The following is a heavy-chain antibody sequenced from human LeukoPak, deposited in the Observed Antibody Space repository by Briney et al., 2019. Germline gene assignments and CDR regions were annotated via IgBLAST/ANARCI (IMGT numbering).Heavy chain of an antibody. CDR1: GYTFTSYG. CDR2: ISAYNGNS. J-gene: IGHJ4*02. CDR3: ARGGGVTYYYYFDY. Sequence: ASVKVSCKASGYTFTSYGISWVRQAPGQGLEWVGWISAYNGNSNYAQKFQGRVTITTDTSTSTAYMELRSLRSDDTAVYYCARGGGVTYYYYFDYWGQGTLVTVSS. V-gene: IGHV1-18*01. D-gene: IGHD1-26*01.